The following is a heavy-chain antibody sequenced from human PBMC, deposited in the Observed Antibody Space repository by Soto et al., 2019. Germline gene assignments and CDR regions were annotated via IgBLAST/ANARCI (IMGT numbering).Heavy chain of an antibody. V-gene: IGHV4-30-4*01. Sequence: PSETLSLTCTVSGGSISSGDYYWSWIRQPPGKGLEWIGYIYYSGSTYYNPSLKSRVTISVDTSKNQFSLKLSSVTAADTAVYYCARVITIIVVVTTTDAFDIWGKGTMVTVSS. CDR1: GGSISSGDYY. CDR3: ARVITIIVVVTTTDAFDI. J-gene: IGHJ3*02. D-gene: IGHD3-22*01. CDR2: IYYSGST.